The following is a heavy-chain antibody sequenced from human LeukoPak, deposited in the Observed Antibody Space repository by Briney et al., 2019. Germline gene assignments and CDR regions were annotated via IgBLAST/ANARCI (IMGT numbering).Heavy chain of an antibody. D-gene: IGHD6-13*01. V-gene: IGHV1-2*02. J-gene: IGHJ3*02. Sequence: GASVKVSCKASGYTFTGYYMHWVRQAPGQGLEWMGWINPNSGGTNYAQKFQGRVTMTRDTSISTAYMELSGLRSDDTAVYYCARDRGPYSSSWYDAFDIWGQGTMVTVSS. CDR3: ARDRGPYSSSWYDAFDI. CDR2: INPNSGGT. CDR1: GYTFTGYY.